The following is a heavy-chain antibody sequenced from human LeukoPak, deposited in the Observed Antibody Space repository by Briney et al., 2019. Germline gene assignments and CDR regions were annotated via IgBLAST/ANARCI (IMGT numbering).Heavy chain of an antibody. D-gene: IGHD5-12*01. CDR2: ISSSGSTI. J-gene: IGHJ3*02. CDR3: ASHPSGYNDAFDI. CDR1: GFTFSSYE. V-gene: IGHV3-48*03. Sequence: GGSLRLSCAASGFTFSSYEMNWVRQAPGKGLEWVSYISSSGSTIYYADSVKGRFTISRDNAKNSLYLQMNSLRAEDTTVYYCASHPSGYNDAFDIWGQGTMVTVSS.